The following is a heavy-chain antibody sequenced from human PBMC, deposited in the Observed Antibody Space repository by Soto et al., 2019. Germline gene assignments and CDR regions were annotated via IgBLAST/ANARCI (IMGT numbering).Heavy chain of an antibody. CDR1: GGSVSSGSYY. V-gene: IGHV4-61*01. Sequence: SETLSLTCTVSGGSVSSGSYYWSWIRQPPGKGLEWIGYIYYSGSTNYNPSLKSRVTISVDTSKNQFSLKLSSVTAADTAVYYCASGLGYYYYSGYFDYWGQGTRVTVSS. D-gene: IGHD3-22*01. CDR3: ASGLGYYYYSGYFDY. J-gene: IGHJ4*02. CDR2: IYYSGST.